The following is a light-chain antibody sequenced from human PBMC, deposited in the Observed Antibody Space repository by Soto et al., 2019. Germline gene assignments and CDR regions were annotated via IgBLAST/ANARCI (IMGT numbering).Light chain of an antibody. CDR2: VNT. Sequence: QSVLTQPPSVSGAPGQRVTFSCTGSDSNIGAGYSVNWYQQIPGTAPKLLVYVNTNRPSGVPDRFSGSKSGNTASLAISGLQAEDEADYYCCSFTGTSTSFGGGTKVTVL. J-gene: IGLJ2*01. V-gene: IGLV1-40*01. CDR1: DSNIGAGYS. CDR3: CSFTGTSTS.